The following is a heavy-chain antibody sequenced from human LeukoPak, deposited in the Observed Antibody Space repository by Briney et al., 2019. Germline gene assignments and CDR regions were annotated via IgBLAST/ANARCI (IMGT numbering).Heavy chain of an antibody. Sequence: GGSLRLSCAGSVFSFCRFAMTWVRQAPGKGREGVSTIYGGGTKPFYADSVKGRSTISRDDSRNMQFLEMDSLRPQDKPVYFCTKRIPEAAGIYFDAWGQGTLITVSA. CDR3: TKRIPEAAGIYFDA. CDR1: VFSFCRFA. J-gene: IGHJ4*02. D-gene: IGHD6-19*01. V-gene: IGHV3-23*01. CDR2: IYGGGTKP.